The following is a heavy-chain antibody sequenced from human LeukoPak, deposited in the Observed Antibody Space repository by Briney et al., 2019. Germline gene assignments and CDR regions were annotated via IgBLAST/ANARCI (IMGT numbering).Heavy chain of an antibody. V-gene: IGHV4-61*02. CDR1: GGSISSSSYY. J-gene: IGHJ4*02. CDR2: IYTSGST. Sequence: SETLSLTCTVSGGSISSSSYYWGWIRQPAGKGLEWIGRIYTSGSTNYNPSLKSRVTISVDTSKNQFSLKLSSVTAADTAVYYCAREPPETLYCSGGSCPTNYFDYWGQGTLVTVSS. CDR3: AREPPETLYCSGGSCPTNYFDY. D-gene: IGHD2-15*01.